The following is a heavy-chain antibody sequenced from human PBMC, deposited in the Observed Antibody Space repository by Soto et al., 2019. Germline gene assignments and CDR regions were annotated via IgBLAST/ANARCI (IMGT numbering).Heavy chain of an antibody. CDR2: ISGSGGST. CDR1: GFTFSSYA. CDR3: AKDQGRRYFDWLGPHY. V-gene: IGHV3-23*01. Sequence: SLRLSCAASGFTFSSYAMSWVRQAPGKGLEWVSAISGSGGSTYYADSVKGRFTISRDNSKNTLYLQMNSLRAEDTAVYYCAKDQGRRYFDWLGPHYWGQGTLVTVSS. D-gene: IGHD3-9*01. J-gene: IGHJ4*02.